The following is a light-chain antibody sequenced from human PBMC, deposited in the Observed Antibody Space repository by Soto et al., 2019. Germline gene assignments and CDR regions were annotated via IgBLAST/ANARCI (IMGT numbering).Light chain of an antibody. Sequence: DIQMTQSPSSLSASVGDRVTITCRASQSVSTYLNWYQQKPGKAPKFLIYAASNLQSGVPSRFSGSGSGTDFTLTISSLQPEDFATYYCQQSYSTLFTFGPGTKVDIK. V-gene: IGKV1-39*01. CDR2: AAS. CDR1: QSVSTY. J-gene: IGKJ3*01. CDR3: QQSYSTLFT.